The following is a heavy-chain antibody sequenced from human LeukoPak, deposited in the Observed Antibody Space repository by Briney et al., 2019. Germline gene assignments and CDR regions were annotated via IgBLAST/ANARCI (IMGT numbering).Heavy chain of an antibody. J-gene: IGHJ6*02. CDR2: IYYSGST. Sequence: SETLSLTCTVSGGSISSYYWSWIRQPPGKGLEWIGYIYYSGSTNYNPSLKSRVTISVDTSKNQFSLKLSSVTAADTAVYYCARLFKGYYYGMDVRGQGTTVTVSS. CDR1: GGSISSYY. D-gene: IGHD3-3*01. V-gene: IGHV4-59*08. CDR3: ARLFKGYYYGMDV.